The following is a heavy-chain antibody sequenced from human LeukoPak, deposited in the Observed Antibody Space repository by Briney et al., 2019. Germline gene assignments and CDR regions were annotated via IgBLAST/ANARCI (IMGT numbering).Heavy chain of an antibody. CDR2: ISGSGGST. CDR1: GFTFSSYG. D-gene: IGHD4-17*01. CDR3: AGEGYGDYDGDY. Sequence: GALRLSCAASGFTFSSYGMSWVRQAPGKGLEWVSAISGSGGSTYYADSVKGRFTISRDNSKNTLYLQMNSLRAEDTAVYYCAGEGYGDYDGDYWGQGTLVTVSS. J-gene: IGHJ4*02. V-gene: IGHV3-23*01.